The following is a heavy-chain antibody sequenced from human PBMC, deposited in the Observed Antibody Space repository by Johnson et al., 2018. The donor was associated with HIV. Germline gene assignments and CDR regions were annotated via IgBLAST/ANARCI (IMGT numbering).Heavy chain of an antibody. CDR1: RFTVSTNY. CDR2: IYSGGNT. D-gene: IGHD2-2*01. Sequence: EVQMVESGGGLVQPGGSLRLSCVASRFTVSTNYMSWVRQAPGKGLEWVSVIYSGGNTYYSDSVKGRFTISRDNSMNTVYLQMNSLRGEDTALYSFPRAHPPIGTICCEAIGVWGQGTMVTVYS. J-gene: IGHJ3*01. CDR3: PRAHPPIGTICCEAIGV. V-gene: IGHV3-66*01.